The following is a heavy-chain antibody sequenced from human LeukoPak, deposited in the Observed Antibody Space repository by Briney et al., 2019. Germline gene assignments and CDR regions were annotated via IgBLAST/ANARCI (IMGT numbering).Heavy chain of an antibody. V-gene: IGHV3-30-3*01. CDR2: ISYDGSNK. J-gene: IGHJ6*03. Sequence: GGSLRLSCAASGFTFSSYAMHWVRQAPGKGLEWVAVISYDGSNKYYADSVKGRFTTSRDNSKNTLYLQMNSLRAEDTAVYYCAKDRVPIYYYYMDVWGKGTTVTVSS. CDR1: GFTFSSYA. CDR3: AKDRVPIYYYYMDV.